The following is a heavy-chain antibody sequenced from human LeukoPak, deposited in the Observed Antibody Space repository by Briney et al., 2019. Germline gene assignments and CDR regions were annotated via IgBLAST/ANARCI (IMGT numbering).Heavy chain of an antibody. Sequence: SETLSLTCAVYGGSFSGYYWSWIRQPPGKGLEWIGEINHSGSTNYNPSLKSRVTISVDTSKNQFSLKLSSVTAADTAVYYCARVERIFGVAGPVDYWGQGTLVTVSS. J-gene: IGHJ4*02. CDR1: GGSFSGYY. CDR2: INHSGST. V-gene: IGHV4-34*01. D-gene: IGHD3-3*01. CDR3: ARVERIFGVAGPVDY.